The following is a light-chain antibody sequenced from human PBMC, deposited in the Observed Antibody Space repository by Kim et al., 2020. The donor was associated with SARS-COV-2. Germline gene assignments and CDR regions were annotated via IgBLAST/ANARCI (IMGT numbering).Light chain of an antibody. Sequence: EVVMTQSPATLSLSPGERATLSCRASQSVSSNLAWYQKKPGQAPRLLIYGASTRATGVPARFSGSGSGTEFTLTISSLQSEDFAVYYCQQYDNWPPWTFGQGTKVDIK. J-gene: IGKJ1*01. V-gene: IGKV3-15*01. CDR2: GAS. CDR3: QQYDNWPPWT. CDR1: QSVSSN.